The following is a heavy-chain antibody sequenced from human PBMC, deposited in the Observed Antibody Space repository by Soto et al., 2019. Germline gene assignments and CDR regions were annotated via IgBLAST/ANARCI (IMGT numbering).Heavy chain of an antibody. Sequence: QVQLQESGPGLVKPSETLSLTCTVSGGSISSYYWSWIRQPPGKGLEWIGYIYYSGSTNCNPSLKSRVTISVDTSKNQFSLKLSSVTAADTAVYYCARGVVTADFDYWGQGTLVTVSS. J-gene: IGHJ4*02. V-gene: IGHV4-59*01. CDR3: ARGVVTADFDY. D-gene: IGHD2-21*02. CDR1: GGSISSYY. CDR2: IYYSGST.